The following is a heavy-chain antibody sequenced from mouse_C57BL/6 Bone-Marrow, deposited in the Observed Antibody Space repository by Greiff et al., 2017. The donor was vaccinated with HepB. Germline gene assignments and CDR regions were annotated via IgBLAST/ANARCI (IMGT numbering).Heavy chain of an antibody. CDR2: ISYDGSN. CDR1: GYSITSGYY. V-gene: IGHV3-6*01. Sequence: DVHLVESGPGLVKPSQSLSLTCSVTGYSITSGYYWNWIRQFPGNELEWMGYISYDGSNNYNPSLKNRISITRDTSKNQFFLKLNSVTTEDTATYYCAREFAYWGQGTLVTVSA. CDR3: AREFAY. J-gene: IGHJ3*01.